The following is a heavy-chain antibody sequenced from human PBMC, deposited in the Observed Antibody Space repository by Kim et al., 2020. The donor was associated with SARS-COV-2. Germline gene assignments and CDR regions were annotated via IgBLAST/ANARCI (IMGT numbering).Heavy chain of an antibody. CDR1: GGSFSGYY. V-gene: IGHV4-34*01. Sequence: SETLSLSCAVYGGSFSGYYWSWIRQPPGKGLEWIGEINHSGSTNYNPYLKSRVTISVDTSKNQFSLKLSTVTAAETAVSYCASGPYSSSWGIWGQGTMVTVSS. CDR3: ASGPYSSSWGI. J-gene: IGHJ3*02. CDR2: INHSGST. D-gene: IGHD6-13*01.